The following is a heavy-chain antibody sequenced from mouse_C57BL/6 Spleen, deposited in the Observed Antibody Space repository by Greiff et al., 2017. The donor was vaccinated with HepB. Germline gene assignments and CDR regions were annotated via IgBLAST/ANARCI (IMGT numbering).Heavy chain of an antibody. CDR1: GYTFTEYT. J-gene: IGHJ4*01. D-gene: IGHD1-1*01. CDR2: FYPGSGSI. Sequence: VQLQQSGAELVKPGASVKLSCKASGYTFTEYTIHWVKQRSGQGLEWIGWFYPGSGSIKYNEKFKDKATLTADKSSSTVYMELSRLTSEDSAVYFCARHEDAHGSSPYYAMDYWGQGTSVTVAS. CDR3: ARHEDAHGSSPYYAMDY. V-gene: IGHV1-62-2*01.